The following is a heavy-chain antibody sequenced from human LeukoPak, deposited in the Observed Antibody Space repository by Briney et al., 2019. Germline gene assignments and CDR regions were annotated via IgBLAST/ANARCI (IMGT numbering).Heavy chain of an antibody. CDR2: ISSSSAHI. CDR3: ARDIGGSYTAIDY. Sequence: PGGSLRLSCAASGFTFSRYSMNWVRQAPGKGLEWVSFISSSSAHINYADSVKGRFTISRDNPRNSLYLQMNSLRAEDTAVYYCARDIGGSYTAIDYWGQGTLVTVSS. V-gene: IGHV3-21*01. D-gene: IGHD1-26*01. J-gene: IGHJ4*02. CDR1: GFTFSRYS.